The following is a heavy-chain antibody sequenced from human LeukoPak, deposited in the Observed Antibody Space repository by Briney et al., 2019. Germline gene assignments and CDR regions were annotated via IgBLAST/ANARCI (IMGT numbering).Heavy chain of an antibody. V-gene: IGHV4-39*01. CDR1: GGSISSSSYY. CDR3: ASRMAVRPKYYFDS. Sequence: NASETLSLTCTVSGGSISSSSYYWGWIRQPPGRGLEWIGNIYYSGNTFYNPSLESRVTISVDTSKNQFSLKLTSVTAADTAVYYCASRMAVRPKYYFDSWGPGILVTVSS. CDR2: IYYSGNT. J-gene: IGHJ4*02. D-gene: IGHD6-6*01.